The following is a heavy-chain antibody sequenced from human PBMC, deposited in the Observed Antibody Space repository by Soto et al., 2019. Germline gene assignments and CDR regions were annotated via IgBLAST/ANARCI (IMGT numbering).Heavy chain of an antibody. CDR2: IASQLDAEKT. J-gene: IGHJ4*02. D-gene: IGHD2-15*01. CDR1: GYTFIKAY. Sequence: GGSLTLSCGASGYTFIKAYMNCVRHARGKGLEWIGHIASQLDAEKTDFAAPVKGRFTLSRDGSKNTVYLQINGLEIEDTGMYYCVIRFTAGATPCFAYCGQG. CDR3: VIRFTAGATPCFAY. V-gene: IGHV3-15*04.